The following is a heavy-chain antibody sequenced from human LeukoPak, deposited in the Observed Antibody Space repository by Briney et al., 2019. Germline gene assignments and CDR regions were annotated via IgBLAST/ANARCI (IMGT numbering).Heavy chain of an antibody. D-gene: IGHD5-12*01. CDR3: AKPDGGYDEPNAFDI. CDR2: IYHSGST. CDR1: GGSISSGGYS. J-gene: IGHJ3*02. V-gene: IGHV4-30-2*01. Sequence: SQTLSLTCAVSGGSISSGGYSWSWIRQPPGKGLEWIGYIYHSGSTYYNPSLKSRVTISVDRSKNQFSLKLSSVTAADTAVYYCAKPDGGYDEPNAFDIWGQGTMVTVSS.